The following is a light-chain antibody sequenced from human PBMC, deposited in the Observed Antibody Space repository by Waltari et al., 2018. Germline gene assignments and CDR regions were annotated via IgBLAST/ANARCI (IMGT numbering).Light chain of an antibody. V-gene: IGLV2-14*03. CDR1: SSDVGGYKY. CDR2: DAS. Sequence: QSALTQPASVSGSPGQSITISCTGTSSDVGGYKYVSWYQQHPGKAPKLMIYDASNRPSGVSNRFSGSKSGNTASLTISGLQAEDEADYYCSSYTTSNTLVFGTGTNVIVL. CDR3: SSYTTSNTLV. J-gene: IGLJ1*01.